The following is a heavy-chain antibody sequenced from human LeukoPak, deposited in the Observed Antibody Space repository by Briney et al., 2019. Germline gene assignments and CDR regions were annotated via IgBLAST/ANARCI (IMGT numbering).Heavy chain of an antibody. CDR1: GFTFSSYS. CDR3: ARDRYCGGDCYALDY. J-gene: IGHJ4*02. Sequence: PGGSLRLSCAASGFTFSSYSMNWVRQAPGKGLEWVSSISGSSSYIYYADSVKGRFTISRDNAKNSLYLQMNSLRAEDTAVYYCARDRYCGGDCYALDYWGQGTLVTVSS. CDR2: ISGSSSYI. V-gene: IGHV3-21*01. D-gene: IGHD2-21*01.